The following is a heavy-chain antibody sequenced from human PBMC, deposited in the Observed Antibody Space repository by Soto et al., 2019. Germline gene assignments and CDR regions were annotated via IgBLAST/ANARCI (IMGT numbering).Heavy chain of an antibody. Sequence: GSLRLSCAASGCTFSSFAMSWVRQAPGKGLAWVSSISDSGGSTYYADSVKGRFTISRDNSKNTLFLQMNSLRAEDTAVYYCAKVFYYYDSSGYYPYSYWGQGTLVTVSS. CDR3: AKVFYYYDSSGYYPYSY. V-gene: IGHV3-23*01. D-gene: IGHD3-22*01. CDR1: GCTFSSFA. J-gene: IGHJ4*02. CDR2: ISDSGGST.